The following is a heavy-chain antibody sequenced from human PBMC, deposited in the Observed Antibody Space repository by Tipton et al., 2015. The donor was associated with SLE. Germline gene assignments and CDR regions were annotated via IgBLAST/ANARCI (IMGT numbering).Heavy chain of an antibody. J-gene: IGHJ4*02. CDR1: GFTFSSYG. D-gene: IGHD3-22*01. CDR3: ASLDSSGYYSDY. CDR2: IRYDGSNK. Sequence: SLRLSCAASGFTFSSYGMHWVCQAPGKGLEWVAFIRYDGSNKYYADSVKGRFTISRDNSKNTLYLQMNSLRAEDTAVYYCASLDSSGYYSDYWGQGTLVTVSS. V-gene: IGHV3-30*02.